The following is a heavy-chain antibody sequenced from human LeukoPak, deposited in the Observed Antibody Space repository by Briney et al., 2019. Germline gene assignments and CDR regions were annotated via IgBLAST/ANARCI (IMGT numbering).Heavy chain of an antibody. V-gene: IGHV1-2*02. CDR3: ARADLSLTSDYVWGSYRYGYFDC. J-gene: IGHJ4*02. CDR1: GYTFTGYY. D-gene: IGHD3-16*02. Sequence: GASVKVSCKASGYTFTGYYMHWVRQAPGQGLEWMGWISRNSGGTNYAQKFQGRVTMTRDTSISTVYMELSSLRSDDTAVYYCARADLSLTSDYVWGSYRYGYFDCWGQGTLVTVSS. CDR2: ISRNSGGT.